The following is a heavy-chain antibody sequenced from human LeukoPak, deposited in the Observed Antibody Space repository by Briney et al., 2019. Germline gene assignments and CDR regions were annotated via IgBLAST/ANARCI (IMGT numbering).Heavy chain of an antibody. J-gene: IGHJ5*02. CDR3: AKDLIELASGWPYNWFDP. CDR1: GFTFSSSA. Sequence: GGSLRLSCAASGFTFSSSAMSWVRQAPGKGLEWVSSISGSGGSPYYADSVKGRFTISRDNSKNTLYPQMNSLRAEDTAVYYCAKDLIELASGWPYNWFDPWGQGTLVTVSS. CDR2: ISGSGGSP. V-gene: IGHV3-23*01. D-gene: IGHD6-19*01.